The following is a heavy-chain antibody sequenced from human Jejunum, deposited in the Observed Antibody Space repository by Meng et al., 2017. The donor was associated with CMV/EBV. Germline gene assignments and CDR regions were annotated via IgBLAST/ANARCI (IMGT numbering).Heavy chain of an antibody. CDR1: ISSSSYY. J-gene: IGHJ4*02. D-gene: IGHD2-2*02. V-gene: IGHV4-39*07. CDR2: INYSGTT. CDR3: ARGCYTTSCYRGSFDY. Sequence: ISSSSYYWGWVRQPPGKWLEWIGSINYSGTTYYNPFLRSRVTISLDPSRKQFSLQLNSVTAADTAVYHCARGCYTTSCYRGSFDYWGQGTLVTVSS.